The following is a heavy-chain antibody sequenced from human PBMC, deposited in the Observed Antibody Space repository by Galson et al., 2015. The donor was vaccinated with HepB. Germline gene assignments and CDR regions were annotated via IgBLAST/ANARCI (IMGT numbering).Heavy chain of an antibody. CDR3: ARGEWFGELHYYYGMDV. Sequence: SVKVSCKASGGTFSSYAISWVRQAPGPGLEWMGRIIPILGIANYAQKFQGRVTITADKSTSTAYMELRSLRSEDTAVYYCARGEWFGELHYYYGMDVWGQGTTVTVSS. CDR2: IIPILGIA. V-gene: IGHV1-69*04. CDR1: GGTFSSYA. J-gene: IGHJ6*02. D-gene: IGHD3-10*01.